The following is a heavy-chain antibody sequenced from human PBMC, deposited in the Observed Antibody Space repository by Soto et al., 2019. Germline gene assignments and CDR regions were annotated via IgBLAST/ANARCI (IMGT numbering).Heavy chain of an antibody. CDR2: INSDGSST. V-gene: IGHV3-74*01. CDR3: ARDQRTYYYYGMDV. CDR1: GFTFSSYW. Sequence: HPGGSLRLSCAASGFTFSSYWMHWVRQAPGKGLVWVSRINSDGSSTSYADSVKGRFTISRDNAKNTLYLQTNSLRAEDTAVYYCARDQRTYYYYGMDVWGQGTTVTVSS. J-gene: IGHJ6*02.